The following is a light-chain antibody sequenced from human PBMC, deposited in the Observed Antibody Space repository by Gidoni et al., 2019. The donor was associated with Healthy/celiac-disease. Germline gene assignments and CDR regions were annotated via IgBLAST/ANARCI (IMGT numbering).Light chain of an antibody. CDR2: GKN. Sequence: SSELTQDPAVSVALGQTVRITCQGDSLRSYYASWYQLKPGQAPVLVIYGKNNRPSGIPDRFSGSSSGNTASLTITGAQAEDEADYYCNSRDSSGNHLLFGGGTKLTVL. V-gene: IGLV3-19*01. J-gene: IGLJ3*02. CDR3: NSRDSSGNHLL. CDR1: SLRSYY.